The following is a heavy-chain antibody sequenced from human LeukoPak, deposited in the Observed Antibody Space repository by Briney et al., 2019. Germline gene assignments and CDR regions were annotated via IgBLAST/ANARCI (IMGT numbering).Heavy chain of an antibody. Sequence: GGSLRLSCAASGFTFSDYTMNWVRQAPGKGLEWVSSISSSSSYIYYVDPVKGRFTISRDNAKNSLYLQMNSLRVEDTAVYYCARDSYDSSGYYSGLGFRGQGTLVTVSS. V-gene: IGHV3-21*01. CDR2: ISSSSSYI. J-gene: IGHJ4*02. D-gene: IGHD3-22*01. CDR1: GFTFSDYT. CDR3: ARDSYDSSGYYSGLGF.